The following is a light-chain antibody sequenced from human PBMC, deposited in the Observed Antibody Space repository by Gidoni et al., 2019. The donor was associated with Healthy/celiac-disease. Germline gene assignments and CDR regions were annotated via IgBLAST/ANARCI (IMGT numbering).Light chain of an antibody. CDR3: QQYGSSPPACS. CDR2: GAS. J-gene: IGKJ2*04. Sequence: EIVLTQSPGTLSLSPGERATLSCRASQSVSSSYLAWYQQKPGQAPRLLIYGASSRATGISDRFSGSGSGTDFTLTISRLEPEDFAVYYCQQYGSSPPACSFGQGTKLEIK. V-gene: IGKV3-20*01. CDR1: QSVSSSY.